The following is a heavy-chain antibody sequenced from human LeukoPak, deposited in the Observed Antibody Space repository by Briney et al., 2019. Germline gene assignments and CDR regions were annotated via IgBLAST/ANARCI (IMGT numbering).Heavy chain of an antibody. CDR2: IGGSGDST. J-gene: IGHJ5*02. Sequence: GGSLRLSCAASGFTFSNSVMGWVRQAPGKGLEWVSAIGGSGDSTYYTDSVTGRFTISRDNSKNTLYLQMNSLRAEDTALYYCAKLPTGYPNWFAPWGQGTLVTVSS. CDR1: GFTFSNSV. CDR3: AKLPTGYPNWFAP. D-gene: IGHD3-9*01. V-gene: IGHV3-23*01.